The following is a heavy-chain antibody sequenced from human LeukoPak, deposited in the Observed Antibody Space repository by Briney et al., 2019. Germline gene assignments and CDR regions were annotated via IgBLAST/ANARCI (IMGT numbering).Heavy chain of an antibody. J-gene: IGHJ4*02. V-gene: IGHV3-7*01. D-gene: IGHD6-13*01. CDR1: GFTFSSHW. Sequence: GGSLRLSCAASGFTFSSHWMSWVRQTPGKGLEWVANIKQDGSERYYVDSVKGRSTISRDNAKNSLYLQMNSLRAEDTAVYYCARKSNAVAASCTFDYWGQGTLVTVSS. CDR3: ARKSNAVAASCTFDY. CDR2: IKQDGSER.